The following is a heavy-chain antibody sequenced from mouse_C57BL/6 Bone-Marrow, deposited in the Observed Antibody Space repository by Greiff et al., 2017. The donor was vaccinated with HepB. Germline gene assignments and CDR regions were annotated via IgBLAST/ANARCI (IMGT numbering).Heavy chain of an antibody. CDR2: INPNNGGT. D-gene: IGHD1-3*01. J-gene: IGHJ4*01. CDR1: GYTFTDYN. V-gene: IGHV1-18*01. Sequence: EVQLQQSGPELVKPGASVKIPCKASGYTFTDYNMDWVKQSHGKSLEWIGDINPNNGGTIYNQKFKGKATLTVDKSSSTAYMELRSLTSEDTAVYYCARGFPDILPYPYAMDYWGQGTSVTVSS. CDR3: ARGFPDILPYPYAMDY.